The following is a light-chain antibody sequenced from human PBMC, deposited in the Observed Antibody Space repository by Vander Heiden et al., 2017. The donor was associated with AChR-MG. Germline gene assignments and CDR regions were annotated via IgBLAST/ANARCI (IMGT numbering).Light chain of an antibody. CDR1: SSDVGDFHY. V-gene: IGLV2-14*03. CDR3: NSYRNTSTPSWV. Sequence: QSALTQPASVSGSPGQSITISCTGTSSDVGDFHYVSWYQQHPGKGPKLMIYDVRSRPSGVSNRFSGSKSGNTASLTISGLQAEDEADYYCNSYRNTSTPSWVFGGGTKLTVL. J-gene: IGLJ3*02. CDR2: DVR.